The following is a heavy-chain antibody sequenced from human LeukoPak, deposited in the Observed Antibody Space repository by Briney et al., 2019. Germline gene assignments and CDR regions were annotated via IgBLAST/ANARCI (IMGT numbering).Heavy chain of an antibody. CDR3: ARLLAGAAAGTKSDY. Sequence: GESLKISCKGSGYSFTSYWISWVRQMPGKGLEWMGRIDPSDSCTNYSPSFQGHVTISADKSISTAYLQWSSLKASDTAMYYCARLLAGAAAGTKSDYWGQGTLVTVSS. J-gene: IGHJ4*02. CDR2: IDPSDSCT. D-gene: IGHD6-13*01. V-gene: IGHV5-10-1*01. CDR1: GYSFTSYW.